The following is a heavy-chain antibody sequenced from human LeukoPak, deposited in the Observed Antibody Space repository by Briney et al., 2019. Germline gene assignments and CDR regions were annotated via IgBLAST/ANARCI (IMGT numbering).Heavy chain of an antibody. Sequence: PGGSLRLSCAASGFTFSNYAMNWVRQAPGKGLEWVSYISSSYSTIYYADSVKGRFTISRDNAKNSLYLQMNSLSDEDTAVYYCARDGDVWGSFRTCYFDYWGQGILVTVSS. J-gene: IGHJ4*02. CDR1: GFTFSNYA. D-gene: IGHD3-16*02. CDR3: ARDGDVWGSFRTCYFDY. CDR2: ISSSYSTI. V-gene: IGHV3-48*02.